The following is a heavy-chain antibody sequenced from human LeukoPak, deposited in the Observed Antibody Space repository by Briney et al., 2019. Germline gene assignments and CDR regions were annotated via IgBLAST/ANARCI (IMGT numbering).Heavy chain of an antibody. V-gene: IGHV5-51*01. CDR2: IYPCDSDT. CDR3: ARRQTARYYYYGMDV. J-gene: IGHJ6*02. Sequence: GESLKISCQGSGYSFTSYWIGWVRQMPGKGLEWMGIIYPCDSDTRYSPSFQGQVTISADKSISTAYLQWSSLKASDTAMYYCARRQTARYYYYGMDVWGQGTTVTVSS. D-gene: IGHD5-18*01. CDR1: GYSFTSYW.